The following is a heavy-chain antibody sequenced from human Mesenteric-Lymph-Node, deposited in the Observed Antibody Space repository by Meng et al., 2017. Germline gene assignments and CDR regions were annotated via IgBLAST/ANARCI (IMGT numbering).Heavy chain of an antibody. CDR2: INHSGST. D-gene: IGHD3-3*01. J-gene: IGHJ4*02. CDR1: GGSFSGYY. CDR3: ARTLRFLEWLLDY. V-gene: IGHV4-34*01. Sequence: QVELQEWGPGLVEPSETLSLTCAVYGGSFSGYYWSWIRQPPGKGLEWIGEINHSGSTNYNPSLKSRVTISVDTSKNQFSLKLSSVTAADTAVYYCARTLRFLEWLLDYWGQGTLVTVSS.